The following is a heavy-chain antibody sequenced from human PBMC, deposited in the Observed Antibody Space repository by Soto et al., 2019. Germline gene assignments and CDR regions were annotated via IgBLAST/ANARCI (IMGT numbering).Heavy chain of an antibody. Sequence: GGSLRLSCAASGFTFSSYAMHWVRQAPGKGLEYVSAISSNGGSTYYANSVKGRFTISRDNSKNTLYLQMGSLRAEDMAVYYCARGFMITFGGVIVRRSAHTAFDIWGQGTMVTVSS. CDR2: ISSNGGST. V-gene: IGHV3-64*01. CDR3: ARGFMITFGGVIVRRSAHTAFDI. J-gene: IGHJ3*02. CDR1: GFTFSSYA. D-gene: IGHD3-16*02.